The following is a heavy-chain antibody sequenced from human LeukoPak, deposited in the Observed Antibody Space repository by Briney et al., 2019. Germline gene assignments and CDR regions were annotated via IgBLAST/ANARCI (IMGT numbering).Heavy chain of an antibody. J-gene: IGHJ3*02. CDR2: IKQDGSEK. D-gene: IGHD2-21*01. CDR1: GFTFSRYW. Sequence: GGSLRLSCVASGFTFSRYWMHWVRQAPGKGLEWVANIKQDGSEKYYVDSVKGRFTISRDNAKNSLYLQMNSLRAEDTAVYYCARQYCGGDCEGAFDIWGQGTMVTVSS. V-gene: IGHV3-7*01. CDR3: ARQYCGGDCEGAFDI.